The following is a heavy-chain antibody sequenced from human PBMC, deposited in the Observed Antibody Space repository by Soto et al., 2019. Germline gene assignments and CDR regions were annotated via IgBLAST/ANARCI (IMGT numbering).Heavy chain of an antibody. CDR2: LSRGDER. V-gene: IGHV4-4*02. CDR3: ATETSSSAWGL. CDR1: GAPITTTKW. Sequence: QVQLQESGPGLVKPSETLSLACTVSGAPITTTKWWAWVRLPPGKGFECIGELSRGDERSSNPSLAGRFPMALVQSKNHFPLNLTSVTAAETAIYYCATETSSSAWGLWGRGTSVTVSS. J-gene: IGHJ4*01. D-gene: IGHD6-6*01.